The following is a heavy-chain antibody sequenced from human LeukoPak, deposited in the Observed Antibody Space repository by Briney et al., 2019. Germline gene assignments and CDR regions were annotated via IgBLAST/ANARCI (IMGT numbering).Heavy chain of an antibody. CDR2: INPNSGGT. J-gene: IGHJ4*02. Sequence: ASVKVSCKASGYTFTGYYMHWVRQAPGQGLEWMGWINPNSGGTNYAQKFQGWVTMTRDTSISTAYMELSRLRSEDTAVYYCARAGSGSYYAFDYWGQGTLVTVSS. D-gene: IGHD1-26*01. CDR3: ARAGSGSYYAFDY. CDR1: GYTFTGYY. V-gene: IGHV1-2*04.